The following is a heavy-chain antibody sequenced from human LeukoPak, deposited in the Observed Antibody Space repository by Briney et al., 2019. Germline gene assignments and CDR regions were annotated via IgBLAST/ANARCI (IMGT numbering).Heavy chain of an antibody. Sequence: GGSRRLSCAASGLTVSSNYMSWARHAPGKGLECGSVIYSGGSTYYADSVKGRFTIARDNSKNTLYLQMNSLRSDDTAVYYCARDFDTYDYVWGSYPSWGQGTLVTVSS. CDR2: IYSGGST. J-gene: IGHJ5*02. CDR3: ARDFDTYDYVWGSYPS. V-gene: IGHV3-53*05. CDR1: GLTVSSNY. D-gene: IGHD3-16*02.